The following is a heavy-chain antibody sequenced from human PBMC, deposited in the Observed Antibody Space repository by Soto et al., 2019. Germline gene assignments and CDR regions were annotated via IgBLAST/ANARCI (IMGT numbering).Heavy chain of an antibody. CDR2: ISTFNGKT. CDR1: RYTFTSHG. J-gene: IGHJ3*01. Sequence: QVQLVQSGGDVKTPGASVKVSCTTFRYTFTSHGIAWVRQAPGQGLEWMGLISTFNGKTDYAQKFPSRVTMTADTLTSTINMEMRSLRSDDTAVYYCARLLTEGATFREDAFDLWGQGTKVTVSS. D-gene: IGHD1-26*01. V-gene: IGHV1-18*01. CDR3: ARLLTEGATFREDAFDL.